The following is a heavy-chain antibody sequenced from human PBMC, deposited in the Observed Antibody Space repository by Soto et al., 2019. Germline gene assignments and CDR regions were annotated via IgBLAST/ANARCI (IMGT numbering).Heavy chain of an antibody. CDR2: ISAAGDP. Sequence: EVQLVESGGGLVQPGGSLRLSCEASGFTFRNYDMHWVRQGTGKGLEWVSGISAAGDPDYADSVEGRFTISRENAQNSXXXXXXXXXVXXXAXXXXXXTXRDFYGLDVWGQGTTVIVSS. CDR1: GFTFRNYD. CDR3: XXTXRDFYGLDV. J-gene: IGHJ6*02. V-gene: IGHV3-13*05.